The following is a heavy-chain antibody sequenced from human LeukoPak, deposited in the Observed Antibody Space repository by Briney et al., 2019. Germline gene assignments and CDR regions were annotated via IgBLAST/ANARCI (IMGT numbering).Heavy chain of an antibody. J-gene: IGHJ6*02. D-gene: IGHD3-22*01. CDR1: GGTFSNYA. Sequence: SVKVSCKASGGTFSNYALSWVRQAPGQGLEWMGGIIPSFTTANYAQKFQGRVTITADESTRTAYMELSSLRSEDTAVYYCACKLRRRLYDSSGFFHYYGMDVWGQGTTVTVSS. CDR3: ACKLRRRLYDSSGFFHYYGMDV. CDR2: IIPSFTTA. V-gene: IGHV1-69*13.